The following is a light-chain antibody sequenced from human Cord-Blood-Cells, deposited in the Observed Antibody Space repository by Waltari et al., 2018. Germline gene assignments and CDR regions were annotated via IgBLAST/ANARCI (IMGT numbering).Light chain of an antibody. V-gene: IGLV2-14*01. J-gene: IGLJ2*01. Sequence: QSALTQPASVSGSPGQSITISCTGTSSDVGGYNYVSWYQQHPGKAPKLIIYDVSKRPSGVSNRFSGSKSGNTASLTISGLQAEDEADYYCSSYTSSSTFYVVFGGGTKLTVL. CDR1: SSDVGGYNY. CDR2: DVS. CDR3: SSYTSSSTFYVV.